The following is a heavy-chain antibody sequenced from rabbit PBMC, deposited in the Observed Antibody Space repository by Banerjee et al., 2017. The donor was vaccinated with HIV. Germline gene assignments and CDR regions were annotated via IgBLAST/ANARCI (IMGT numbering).Heavy chain of an antibody. Sequence: LEESGGGLVKPGGTLTLTCTVSGFSFSSNWICWVRRAPGKGLEWVACIDTNYGDTDYANWPKGRFTISKTSSTTVTLQMTSLTAADTATYFCARNYVNAFDPWGQGTLVTVS. V-gene: IGHV1S45*01. CDR2: IDTNYGDT. D-gene: IGHD1-1*01. J-gene: IGHJ2*01. CDR1: GFSFSSNW. CDR3: ARNYVNAFDP.